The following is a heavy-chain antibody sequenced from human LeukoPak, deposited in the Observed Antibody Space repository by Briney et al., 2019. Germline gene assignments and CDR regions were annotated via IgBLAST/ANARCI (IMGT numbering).Heavy chain of an antibody. CDR3: ARDPAGGSPAKAYYYYYYYMDV. CDR2: INPNSGGT. Sequence: GASVKVSCKASGYTFTGYYMHWVRQAPGQGLEWMGWINPNSGGTNYAQKFQGRVTMTRDTSISTAYTELSRLRSDDMAVYYCARDPAGGSPAKAYYYYYYYMDVWGKGTTVTISS. D-gene: IGHD3-10*01. J-gene: IGHJ6*03. CDR1: GYTFTGYY. V-gene: IGHV1-2*02.